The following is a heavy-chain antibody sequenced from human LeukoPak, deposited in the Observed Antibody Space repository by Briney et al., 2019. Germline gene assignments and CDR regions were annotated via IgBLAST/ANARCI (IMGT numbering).Heavy chain of an antibody. D-gene: IGHD4-23*01. CDR2: FYTSRSA. J-gene: IGHJ2*01. CDR3: GRGPLGNFWYFDL. V-gene: IGHV4-4*07. Sequence: SETLSLTCTISGRSISSNYWSSARQTAGEGLEWIGRFYTSRSATYNPSLKSRVSLSVDTSKNQFSLKLSSVTAADTAVYYCGRGPLGNFWYFDLWGRGALVTVSS. CDR1: GRSISSNY.